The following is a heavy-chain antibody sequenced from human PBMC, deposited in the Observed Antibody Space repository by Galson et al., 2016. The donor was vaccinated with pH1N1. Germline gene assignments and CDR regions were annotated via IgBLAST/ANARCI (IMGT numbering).Heavy chain of an antibody. V-gene: IGHV1-69*13. D-gene: IGHD3-22*01. CDR3: AREDYYDTDLSDWYFDL. CDR1: GGTFGSYG. CDR2: IIPIFNTV. J-gene: IGHJ2*01. Sequence: SVKVSGKASGGTFGSYGINWVRQAPGQGLEWMGGIIPIFNTVKYAQNFQGRVTITADESTTTAYMELSSLRSEDTAMYYCAREDYYDTDLSDWYFDLWGRGTLLTVSS.